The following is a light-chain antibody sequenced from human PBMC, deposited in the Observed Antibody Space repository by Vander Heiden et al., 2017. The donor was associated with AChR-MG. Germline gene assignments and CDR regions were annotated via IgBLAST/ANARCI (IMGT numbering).Light chain of an antibody. V-gene: IGKV1-39*01. CDR2: AAS. CDR1: QSSSSY. Sequence: DIQMTQSPSSLSASVGDRVTITSRASQSSSSYLNWYQQKPGKAPKLLIYAASSLQSGVPSRFSGSGSGTDFTLTISRLQPEDFATYYCQQGYRTPRTFGQGTKLEIK. CDR3: QQGYRTPRT. J-gene: IGKJ2*02.